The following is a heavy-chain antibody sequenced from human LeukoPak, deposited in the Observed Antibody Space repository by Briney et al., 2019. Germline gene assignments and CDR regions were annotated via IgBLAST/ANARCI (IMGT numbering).Heavy chain of an antibody. V-gene: IGHV1-2*02. CDR3: AREGLRPTARLEIDY. CDR1: GYTFTRYY. Sequence: ASVKVSCKASGYTFTRYYMHWVRQAAGQGLEWMGWINPNSGGTNYAQKFQGRVTMTRDTSISTAYMELSRLRSDDTAVYYCAREGLRPTARLEIDYWGQGTLVTVSS. CDR2: INPNSGGT. D-gene: IGHD6-6*01. J-gene: IGHJ4*02.